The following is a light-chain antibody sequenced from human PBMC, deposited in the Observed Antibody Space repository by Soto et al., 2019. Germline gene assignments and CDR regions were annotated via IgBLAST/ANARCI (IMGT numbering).Light chain of an antibody. CDR1: QGFSTY. V-gene: IGKV1-9*01. J-gene: IGKJ5*01. CDR2: GAS. CDR3: QQLNSYPLT. Sequence: MPLTKSPSSLSASVGDRVTITCWASQGFSTYLAWYQQKPGKAPKLLIYGASTLQSGVPSRFSGSGSGTDFTLTISSLQPEEFATYYCQQLNSYPLTVGQGTRLEIK.